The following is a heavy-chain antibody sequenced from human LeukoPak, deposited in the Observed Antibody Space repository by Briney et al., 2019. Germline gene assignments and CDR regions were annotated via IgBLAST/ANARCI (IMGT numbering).Heavy chain of an antibody. CDR3: ARRIAARPLLFYWYFDL. Sequence: SQTLSLTCTVSGGSISSGGYYWSWIRQHPGKGLEWIGYIYYSGSTYYNPSLKSRVTISVDTSKNQFSLKLSSVTAADTAVYYCARRIAARPLLFYWYFDLWGRGTLVTVSS. J-gene: IGHJ2*01. V-gene: IGHV4-31*03. CDR2: IYYSGST. CDR1: GGSISSGGYY. D-gene: IGHD6-6*01.